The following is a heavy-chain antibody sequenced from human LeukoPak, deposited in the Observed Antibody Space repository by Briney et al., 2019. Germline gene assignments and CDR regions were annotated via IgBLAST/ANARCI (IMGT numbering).Heavy chain of an antibody. J-gene: IGHJ4*02. Sequence: PSETLSLTCAVYGGSFSGYYWSWIRQPPGKGLEWIGEINHSGSTNYNPSLKSRVTISVDTSKNQFSLKLSSVTAADTAVYYCARGAGHRLLYFDWFVYWGQGTLVTVSS. CDR2: INHSGST. CDR1: GGSFSGYY. V-gene: IGHV4-34*01. D-gene: IGHD3-9*01. CDR3: ARGAGHRLLYFDWFVY.